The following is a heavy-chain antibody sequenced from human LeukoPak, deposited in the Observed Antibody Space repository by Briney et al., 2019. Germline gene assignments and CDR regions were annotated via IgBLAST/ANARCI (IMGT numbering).Heavy chain of an antibody. CDR1: GFTFSSYA. V-gene: IGHV3-30*04. D-gene: IGHD2-15*01. CDR3: ARGGVVVLGDFDY. J-gene: IGHJ4*02. Sequence: GGSLRLSCAASGFTFSSYAMHWVRQAPGKGLEWGAVISYDGSNKYYADSVKGRFTISRDNSKNTLYLQMNSLRAEDTAVYYCARGGVVVLGDFDYWGQGTLVTVSS. CDR2: ISYDGSNK.